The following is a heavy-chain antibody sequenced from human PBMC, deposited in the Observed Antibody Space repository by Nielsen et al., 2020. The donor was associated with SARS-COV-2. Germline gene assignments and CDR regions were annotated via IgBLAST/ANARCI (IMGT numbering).Heavy chain of an antibody. CDR2: IRSKSHSYET. D-gene: IGHD6-13*01. CDR3: ARVNPASDSWFDALDI. Sequence: GESLKISCAASGFTFSDSTMHWVRQASGRGLEWLGRIRSKSHSYETVYAVSVRDRFTISRDDSENTAYLQMNSLRTEDTAVYFCARVNPASDSWFDALDIWGQGTMVTVSS. CDR1: GFTFSDST. V-gene: IGHV3-73*01. J-gene: IGHJ3*02.